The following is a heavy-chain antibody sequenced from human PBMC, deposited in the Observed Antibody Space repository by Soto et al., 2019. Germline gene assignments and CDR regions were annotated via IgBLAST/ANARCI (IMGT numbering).Heavy chain of an antibody. CDR3: ARIIDTYYYDSSGDY. CDR2: ISAYNGNT. V-gene: IGHV1-18*01. J-gene: IGHJ4*02. Sequence: QVQLVQSGAEVKKPGASVKVSCKASGYTFTSYGISWLRQAPGQGLEWMGWISAYNGNTNYAQKLQGRVTMTTDTSTSTAYMELRSLRSDDTAVYYCARIIDTYYYDSSGDYWGQGTLVTVSS. CDR1: GYTFTSYG. D-gene: IGHD3-22*01.